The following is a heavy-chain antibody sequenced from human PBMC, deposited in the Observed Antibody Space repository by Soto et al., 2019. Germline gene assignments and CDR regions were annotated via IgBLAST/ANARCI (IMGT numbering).Heavy chain of an antibody. CDR3: ARVFSGTTGYYYGMDV. Sequence: GASVKVSCKASGGTFSSYAISWVRQVPGQGLEWMGGIIPIFGTANYAQKFQGRVTITADESTSTAYMELSSPRSEDTAVYYCARVFSGTTGYYYGMDVWGQGTTVTVSS. D-gene: IGHD1-7*01. V-gene: IGHV1-69*13. CDR2: IIPIFGTA. CDR1: GGTFSSYA. J-gene: IGHJ6*02.